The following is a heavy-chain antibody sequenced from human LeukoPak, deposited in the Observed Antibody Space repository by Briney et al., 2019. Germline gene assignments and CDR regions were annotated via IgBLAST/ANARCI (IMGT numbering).Heavy chain of an antibody. CDR3: ARGISGWYGYYFDY. V-gene: IGHV3-7*01. Sequence: PGGSLRLSCAASGFTFSSYWMSWVRQAPGKGLEWVANIKQDGSEKYYVDSAKGRFTISRDNAKNSLYLQMNSLRAEDTAVYYCARGISGWYGYYFDYWGQGTLVTVSS. J-gene: IGHJ4*02. D-gene: IGHD6-19*01. CDR1: GFTFSSYW. CDR2: IKQDGSEK.